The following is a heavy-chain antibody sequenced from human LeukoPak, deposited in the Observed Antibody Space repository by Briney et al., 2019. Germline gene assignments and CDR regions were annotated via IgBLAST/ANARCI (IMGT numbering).Heavy chain of an antibody. CDR3: ARGEYYYDSSGSKEFDY. CDR2: INSDGSST. V-gene: IGHV3-74*01. CDR1: GFTFSSYW. D-gene: IGHD3-22*01. J-gene: IGHJ4*02. Sequence: GGSLRLSCAASGFTFSSYWMHWVRHAPGKGLVWVSRINSDGSSTSYADSVKGRFTISRDNAKNTLYLQMNSLRAEDTAVYYCARGEYYYDSSGSKEFDYWGQGTLVTVSS.